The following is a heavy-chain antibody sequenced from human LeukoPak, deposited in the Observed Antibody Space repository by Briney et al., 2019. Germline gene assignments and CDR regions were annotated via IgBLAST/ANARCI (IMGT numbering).Heavy chain of an antibody. Sequence: PSETLSLTCDVSGGSVTSTNWWTWVRQPPGKGLEWIGEVHLDGRTNYNPSLKSRLIMSVDLPENHISLKLTSVTAADTAVYYCAREKMTTITTIDYWGQGTLVTVSS. V-gene: IGHV4-4*02. CDR2: VHLDGRT. D-gene: IGHD4-11*01. CDR1: GGSVTSTNW. CDR3: AREKMTTITTIDY. J-gene: IGHJ4*02.